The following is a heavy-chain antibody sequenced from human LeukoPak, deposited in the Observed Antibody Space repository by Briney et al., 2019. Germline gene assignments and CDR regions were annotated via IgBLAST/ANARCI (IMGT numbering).Heavy chain of an antibody. CDR2: IYHSGST. V-gene: IGHV4-38-2*02. CDR1: GYSISSGYY. Sequence: SETLSLTCTVSGYSISSGYYWGWIRQPPGEGLEWIGSIYHSGSTYYNPSLKSRVTISVDTSKNQFSLKLSSVTAADTAVYYCAREPFSGSYYNKGDYWGQGTLVTVSS. D-gene: IGHD3-10*01. J-gene: IGHJ4*02. CDR3: AREPFSGSYYNKGDY.